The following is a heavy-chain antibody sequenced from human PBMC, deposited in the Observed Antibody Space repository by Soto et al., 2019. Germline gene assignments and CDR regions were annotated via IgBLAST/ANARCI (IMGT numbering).Heavy chain of an antibody. Sequence: GGSLRLSCAASGFSFSSYAMNWVRQAPGQGLEWVSAISNNGGVTFYGDSVKGRFTFSRDNSKNILYLQMNSLRAEDTAVYYCASRVRTPYDIEPGFDPWGQGTLVTVSS. CDR2: ISNNGGVT. D-gene: IGHD3-9*01. V-gene: IGHV3-23*01. CDR3: ASRVRTPYDIEPGFDP. J-gene: IGHJ5*02. CDR1: GFSFSSYA.